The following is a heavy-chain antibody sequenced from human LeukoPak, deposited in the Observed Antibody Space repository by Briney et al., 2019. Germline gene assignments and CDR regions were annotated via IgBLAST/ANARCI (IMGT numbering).Heavy chain of an antibody. CDR1: GFTFSSYA. Sequence: PGGSLRLSCAASGFTFSSYAMSWVRQAPGKGLEWVSAISGSGGSTYYADSAKGRFTISRDNSKNTLYLQMNSLRAEDTAVYYCAKEVDITIVYHYYMDVWGKGTTVTVSS. CDR2: ISGSGGST. V-gene: IGHV3-23*01. D-gene: IGHD3-3*01. CDR3: AKEVDITIVYHYYMDV. J-gene: IGHJ6*03.